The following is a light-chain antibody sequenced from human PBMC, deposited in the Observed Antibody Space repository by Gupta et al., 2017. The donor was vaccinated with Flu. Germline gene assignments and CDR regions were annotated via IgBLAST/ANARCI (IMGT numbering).Light chain of an antibody. CDR2: DDS. CDR1: NIGSKS. Sequence: SYVLTQPPSVSVAPEQTARIPCWGNNIGSKSVHWYQQKPGQAPVLVVYDDSDRPSGIPERFSGSNSGNTATLTISRVEAGDEADYYCQVWDSSSDHSGVFGGGTKLTVL. CDR3: QVWDSSSDHSGV. V-gene: IGLV3-21*02. J-gene: IGLJ2*01.